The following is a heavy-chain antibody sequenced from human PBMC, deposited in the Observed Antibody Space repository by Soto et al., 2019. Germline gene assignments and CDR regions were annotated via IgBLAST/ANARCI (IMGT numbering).Heavy chain of an antibody. CDR2: IIPIFGTA. D-gene: IGHD1-26*01. CDR3: ARDGGRHSGGIDY. V-gene: IGHV1-69*01. J-gene: IGHJ4*02. Sequence: QVQLVQSGAEVKKPGSSVNVSCKASGGTFSSYSINWVRQAPGQGLEWMGEIIPIFGTANYAQKFQGRVTITADESTSTAYMELRSLRSEDTAVYYCARDGGRHSGGIDYWGQGPLVTVSS. CDR1: GGTFSSYS.